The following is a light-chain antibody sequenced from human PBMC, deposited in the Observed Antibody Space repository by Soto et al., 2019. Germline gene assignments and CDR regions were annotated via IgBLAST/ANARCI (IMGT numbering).Light chain of an antibody. CDR1: NIGSNS. Sequence: SYELTQPPSVSVAPGQTARITCGGNNIGSNSVHWYRQKPGQPPVLVVYDDTDRPSGIPERFSGSNSGNTATLTISGVEGGDEADYYCHLWDIRSDHVVFGGGTKLNVL. J-gene: IGLJ2*01. CDR3: HLWDIRSDHVV. V-gene: IGLV3-21*02. CDR2: DDT.